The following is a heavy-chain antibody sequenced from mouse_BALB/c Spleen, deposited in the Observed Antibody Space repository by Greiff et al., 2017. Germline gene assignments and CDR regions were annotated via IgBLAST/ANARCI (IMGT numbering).Heavy chain of an antibody. CDR2: ISSGSSTI. CDR1: GFTFSSFG. V-gene: IGHV5-17*02. J-gene: IGHJ2*01. D-gene: IGHD3-1*01. Sequence: EVKLVESGGGLVQPGGSRKLSCAASGFTFSSFGMHWVRQAPEKGLEWVAYISSGSSTIYYADTVKGRFTISRDNPKNTLFLQMTSLRSEDTAMYYCARPARLGLDYWGQGTTLTVSS. CDR3: ARPARLGLDY.